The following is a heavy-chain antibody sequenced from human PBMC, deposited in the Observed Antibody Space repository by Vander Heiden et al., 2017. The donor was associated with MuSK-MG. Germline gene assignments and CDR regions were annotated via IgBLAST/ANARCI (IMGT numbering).Heavy chain of an antibody. J-gene: IGHJ4*02. V-gene: IGHV3-9*01. CDR1: GLTLADYP. CDR3: AKESQDWNYELGEFDY. Sequence: EVQLVASGGGVVQPGRSLRFACAASGLTLADYPMHWVRQAPGKGLEWVSGISWNSGSIGYADSVKGRFTISRDNAKNSRYLKMNSLRAEETALYYCAKESQDWNYELGEFDYWGQGTLVTVSS. CDR2: ISWNSGSI. D-gene: IGHD1-7*01.